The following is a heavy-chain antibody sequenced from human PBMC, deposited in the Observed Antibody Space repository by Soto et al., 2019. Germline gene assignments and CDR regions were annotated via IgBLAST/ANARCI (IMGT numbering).Heavy chain of an antibody. CDR2: ISWNSGTI. CDR1: GFTFDEYG. D-gene: IGHD2-8*02. J-gene: IGHJ6*02. V-gene: IGHV3-9*01. CDR3: AKSTGGTAHAMDV. Sequence: PGGSLRLSCGASGFTFDEYGMHWVRQAPGKGLEWVSGISWNSGTIGYADSVKGRFTISRDNAKNSLYLQMSSLRAEDTALYYCAKSTGGTAHAMDVWGQGTTVTVSS.